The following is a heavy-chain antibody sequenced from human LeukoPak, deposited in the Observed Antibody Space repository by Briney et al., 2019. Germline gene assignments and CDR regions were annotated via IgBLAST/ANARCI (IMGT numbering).Heavy chain of an antibody. D-gene: IGHD1-26*01. V-gene: IGHV1-2*06. Sequence: EASVNVSCKASGYTFTGYYMHWVRQAPGQGLEWMGRINPNSGGTNYAQKFQGRVTMTRDTSISTAYMELSRLRSDDTAVYYCARDHSGDTKRFFDDYWGQGTLVTVSS. CDR2: INPNSGGT. CDR3: ARDHSGDTKRFFDDY. J-gene: IGHJ4*02. CDR1: GYTFTGYY.